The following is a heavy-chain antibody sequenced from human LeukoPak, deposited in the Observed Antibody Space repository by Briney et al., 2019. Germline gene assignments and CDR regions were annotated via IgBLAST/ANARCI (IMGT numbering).Heavy chain of an antibody. D-gene: IGHD3-10*01. CDR2: ISAYNGNT. V-gene: IGHV1-18*01. CDR3: ARDPWFGDGHYYMDV. CDR1: GYTFTTYD. Sequence: GASVKVSCKASGYTFTTYDINWVRQATGQGLEWMGWISAYNGNTNYAQKLQGRVTMTTDTSTSTAYMELRSLRSDDTAVYYCARDPWFGDGHYYMDVWGKGTTVTVSS. J-gene: IGHJ6*03.